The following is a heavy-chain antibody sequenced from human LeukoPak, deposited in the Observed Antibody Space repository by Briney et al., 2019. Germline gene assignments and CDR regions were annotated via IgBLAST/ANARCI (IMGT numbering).Heavy chain of an antibody. CDR3: AGARQWPNMNAFDI. CDR1: GFTFSSYS. CDR2: ISSSSSYI. J-gene: IGHJ3*02. D-gene: IGHD6-19*01. V-gene: IGHV3-21*01. Sequence: GGSLRLSCAASGFTFSSYSMNWVRQAPGKGLEWVSSISSSSSYIYYADSVKGRFTISRDNAKNSLYLQMNSLRAEDTAVYYCAGARQWPNMNAFDIWGQGTMVTVSS.